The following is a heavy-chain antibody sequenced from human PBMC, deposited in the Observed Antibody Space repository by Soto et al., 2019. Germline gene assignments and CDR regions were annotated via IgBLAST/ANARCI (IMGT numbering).Heavy chain of an antibody. CDR3: ARGDGVVVAATQGLLLDY. D-gene: IGHD2-15*01. Sequence: SETLSLTCTVSGGSISSYYWSWIRQPPGKGLEWIGYIYYSGSTNYNPSLKSRVTISVDTSKNQFSLKLGSVTAADTAVYYCARGDGVVVAATQGLLLDYWGQGTLVTVSS. V-gene: IGHV4-59*01. J-gene: IGHJ4*02. CDR1: GGSISSYY. CDR2: IYYSGST.